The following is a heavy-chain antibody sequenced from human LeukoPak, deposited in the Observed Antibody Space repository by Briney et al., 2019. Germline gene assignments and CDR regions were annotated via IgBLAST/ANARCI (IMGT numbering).Heavy chain of an antibody. CDR3: AREVYYYDSSTFFLQYNFDY. CDR1: GFTFSSYG. J-gene: IGHJ4*02. CDR2: IKQDESEK. V-gene: IGHV3-7*01. D-gene: IGHD3-22*01. Sequence: GGSLRLSCAASGFTFSSYGMSWVRQAPGKGLEWVANIKQDESEKYYVDSVKGRFTISRDNAKNSLYLQMNSLRAEDTAVYYCAREVYYYDSSTFFLQYNFDYWGQGTLVTVSS.